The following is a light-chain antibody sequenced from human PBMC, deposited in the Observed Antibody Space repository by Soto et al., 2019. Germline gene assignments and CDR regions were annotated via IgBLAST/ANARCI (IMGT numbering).Light chain of an antibody. CDR3: QQYGSSLIT. CDR2: GAS. J-gene: IGKJ5*01. Sequence: EIVLTQSPGTLSFSPLEIATLSCRASQSVSSSYLAWYQQKPGQAPRLLIYGASSRATGIPDRFSGSGSGTDFTLTISRLEPEDFAVYYCQQYGSSLITFGQGTRLEIK. V-gene: IGKV3-20*01. CDR1: QSVSSSY.